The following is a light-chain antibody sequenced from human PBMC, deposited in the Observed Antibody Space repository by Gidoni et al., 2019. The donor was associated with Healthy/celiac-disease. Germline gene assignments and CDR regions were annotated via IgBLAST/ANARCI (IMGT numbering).Light chain of an antibody. J-gene: IGKJ1*01. CDR1: QSISSY. CDR2: DAS. V-gene: IGKV1-39*01. Sequence: DIQITQSPSSLSASVGDRVTITCRASQSISSYLNWYQQKPGKAPKLLIYDASSLQSGVPSRFSGSGSGTDFTLTISSLQPEDFATYYCQQCYSTPWTFGQGTKVEIK. CDR3: QQCYSTPWT.